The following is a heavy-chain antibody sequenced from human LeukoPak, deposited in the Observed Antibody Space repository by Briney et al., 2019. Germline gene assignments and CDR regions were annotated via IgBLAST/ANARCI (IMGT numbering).Heavy chain of an antibody. D-gene: IGHD2-2*01. J-gene: IGHJ3*02. V-gene: IGHV4-59*12. CDR2: IYYSGST. CDR1: GGSISSYY. Sequence: SETLSLTCTVSGGSISSYYWSWIRQPPGKGLEWIGYIYYSGSTNYNPSLKSRVTISVDRSKNQFSLKLSSVTAADTAVYYCARTPVGYCSSTSCLSAAFDIWGQGTMVTVSS. CDR3: ARTPVGYCSSTSCLSAAFDI.